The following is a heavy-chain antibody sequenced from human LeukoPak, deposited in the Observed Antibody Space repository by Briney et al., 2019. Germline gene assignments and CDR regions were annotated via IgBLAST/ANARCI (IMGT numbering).Heavy chain of an antibody. CDR1: GFTFSSYA. D-gene: IGHD3-10*01. V-gene: IGHV3-23*01. CDR3: ARDPGDGDTNWFDP. J-gene: IGHJ5*02. Sequence: PGGSLRLSCAASGFTFSSYAMSWVRQAPGKGLEWVSAISGSGGSTYYADSVKGRFTISRDNSKNTLYLQMNSLRAEDTAVYYCARDPGDGDTNWFDPWGQGTLVTVSS. CDR2: ISGSGGST.